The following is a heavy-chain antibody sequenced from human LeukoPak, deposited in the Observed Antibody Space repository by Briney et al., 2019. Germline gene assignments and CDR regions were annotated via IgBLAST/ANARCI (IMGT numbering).Heavy chain of an antibody. Sequence: ASVKVSCKVSGYTFSGYYMHWVRQAPGQGVEGMGWINPKRGGTNYAQKFQGRVTMPRHTSISTAYMDLSRLRSDDTAVYYCARKGVSDLYYFDSWGQGTLVTASS. CDR2: INPKRGGT. J-gene: IGHJ4*02. CDR3: ARKGVSDLYYFDS. V-gene: IGHV1-2*02. CDR1: GYTFSGYY. D-gene: IGHD3-16*01.